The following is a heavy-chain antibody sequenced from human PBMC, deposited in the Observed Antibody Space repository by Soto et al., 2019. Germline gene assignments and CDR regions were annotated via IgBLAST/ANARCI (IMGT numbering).Heavy chain of an antibody. CDR3: ATDDYGIFPY. J-gene: IGHJ4*02. V-gene: IGHV6-1*01. CDR2: TYYRSKWFN. CDR1: GDSVSSNSAA. Sequence: SQTLSLTCAISGDSVSSNSAAWNWIRQSPSRGLEWLGRTYYRSKWFNDHAISVKSRIAINPDTSKNHFSLQLNSVTPDDTALYYCATDDYGIFPYWGQGSLVTVSS. D-gene: IGHD3-10*01.